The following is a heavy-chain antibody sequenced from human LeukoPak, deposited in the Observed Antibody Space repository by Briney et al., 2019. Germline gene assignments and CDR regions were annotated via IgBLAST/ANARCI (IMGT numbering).Heavy chain of an antibody. D-gene: IGHD1-14*01. CDR2: ISYDGSNK. CDR3: AKDLHPLNHVPGDY. J-gene: IGHJ4*02. V-gene: IGHV3-30*18. CDR1: GFTFSSYG. Sequence: PGGFLRLSCAAPGFTFSSYGMHWVRQAPGKGLEWVAVISYDGSNKYYADSVKGRFTISRDNSKNTLYLQMNSVRAEDTAVYYCAKDLHPLNHVPGDYWGQGTLVTVSS.